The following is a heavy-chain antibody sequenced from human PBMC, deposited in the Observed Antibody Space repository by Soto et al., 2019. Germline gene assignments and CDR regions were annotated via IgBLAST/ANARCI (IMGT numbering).Heavy chain of an antibody. CDR3: VRLLAGGTYNGMDV. Sequence: GGSLRLSCAASGFTFSSYAMHWVRQAPGKGLEWVAVISYDGSNKKYADSVKGRFTISRDNSKNTLYLQMNSLRTEDTAVYYCVRLLAGGTYNGMDVWGQRTTVTVS. J-gene: IGHJ6*02. CDR2: ISYDGSNK. V-gene: IGHV3-30-3*01. D-gene: IGHD1-1*01. CDR1: GFTFSSYA.